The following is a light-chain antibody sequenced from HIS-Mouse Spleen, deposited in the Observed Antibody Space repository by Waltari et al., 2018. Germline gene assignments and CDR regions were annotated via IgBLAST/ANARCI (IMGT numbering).Light chain of an antibody. CDR1: TLGAKY. CDR3: QAWDSSYSV. Sequence: SYELTQPPSVSVSPGQTASITCSGDTLGAKYACWYPQKPGQSPVLVIYQDSKRPSGIPERFSGSNSGNTATLTISGTQAMDEADYYCQAWDSSYSVFGGGTKLTVL. J-gene: IGLJ2*01. V-gene: IGLV3-1*01. CDR2: QDS.